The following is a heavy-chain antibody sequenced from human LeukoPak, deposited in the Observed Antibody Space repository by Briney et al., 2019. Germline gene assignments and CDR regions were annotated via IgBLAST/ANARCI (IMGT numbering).Heavy chain of an antibody. Sequence: GGSLRLSCAASGFTFSSYAMHWVRQAPGKGLEWVAAISYDGSNKYYADSVKGRFTISKDNSKNTLYLQMNSLRAEDTAVYYCARDNGGSSRVYWGQGTLVTVSS. D-gene: IGHD1-26*01. CDR2: ISYDGSNK. J-gene: IGHJ4*02. CDR3: ARDNGGSSRVY. V-gene: IGHV3-30*04. CDR1: GFTFSSYA.